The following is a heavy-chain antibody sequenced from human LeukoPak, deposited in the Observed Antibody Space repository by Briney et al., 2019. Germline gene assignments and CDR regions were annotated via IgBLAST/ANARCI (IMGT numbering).Heavy chain of an antibody. J-gene: IGHJ4*02. CDR1: GYTFINYD. CDR2: MNSNSGNT. Sequence: GASVKVFCKASGYTFINYDIMWVRQATGQGLEWMGWMNSNSGNTGYAQKFQGRVTMIRDTSMSTAYMELSSLRSEDTAVYYCTRGRGGTIVWGYLDYWGQGTLVTVSS. V-gene: IGHV1-8*01. D-gene: IGHD3-16*01. CDR3: TRGRGGTIVWGYLDY.